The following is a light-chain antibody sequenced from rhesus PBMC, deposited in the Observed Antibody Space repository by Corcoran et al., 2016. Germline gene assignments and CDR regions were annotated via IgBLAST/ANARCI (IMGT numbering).Light chain of an antibody. Sequence: DIQMTQSPSSLSASVGDRVTITCRASQDINNWLAWYQPKPGKAPNLLIYGASNLERGVPARFSGRGAGTDCTLTISSLEPADIATYYFQQHDKSPLTFGGGTKVEIK. CDR3: QQHDKSPLT. CDR2: GAS. V-gene: IGKV1-69*01. CDR1: QDINNW. J-gene: IGKJ4*01.